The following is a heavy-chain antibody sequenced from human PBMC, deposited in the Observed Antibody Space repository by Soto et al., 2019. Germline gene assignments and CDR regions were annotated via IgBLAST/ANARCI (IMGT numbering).Heavy chain of an antibody. V-gene: IGHV3-48*02. J-gene: IGHJ6*03. CDR3: ARDLESGYSNYYYSTDV. CDR1: GFILSDCA. D-gene: IGHD5-12*01. CDR2: ISSSSSTI. Sequence: PGGSLRLSCATSGFILSDCAMNWVRQAPGKGLEWVSYISSSSSTIYYADSVKGRFTISRDNAKNSLYLQMNSLRDEDTAVYYCARDLESGYSNYYYSTDVWGKGNTVTVSS.